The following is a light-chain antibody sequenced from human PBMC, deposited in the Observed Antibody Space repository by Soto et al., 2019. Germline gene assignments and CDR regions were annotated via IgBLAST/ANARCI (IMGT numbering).Light chain of an antibody. CDR1: QSVSSSY. V-gene: IGKV3-20*01. Sequence: ENVLTQTPGTLSLSPGERATLSCRASQSVSSSYLAWYQQKPGQAPRLLIYGASNRPTGIPDRFSGSGSGTDFTLTISRLDPEDFAVYYCQQYNSPLTFGGGTKVEIK. J-gene: IGKJ4*01. CDR3: QQYNSPLT. CDR2: GAS.